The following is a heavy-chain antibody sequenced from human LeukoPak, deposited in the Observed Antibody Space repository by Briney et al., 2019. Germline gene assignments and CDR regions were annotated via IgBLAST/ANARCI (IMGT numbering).Heavy chain of an antibody. V-gene: IGHV3-23*01. Sequence: PGGSLRLSCAASGFPFSNYAMSWLRQAPGKGLEWVSAISDSGSSTYYPDSVRGRFTISRDNSKNTLFLQMNSLRVEDTAVYYCARETRWAFDIWGQGTVVTVSS. CDR2: ISDSGSST. CDR3: ARETRWAFDI. D-gene: IGHD1-26*01. CDR1: GFPFSNYA. J-gene: IGHJ3*02.